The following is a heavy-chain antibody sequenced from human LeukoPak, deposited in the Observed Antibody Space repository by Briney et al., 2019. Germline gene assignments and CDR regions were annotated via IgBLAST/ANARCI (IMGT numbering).Heavy chain of an antibody. V-gene: IGHV4-34*01. Sequence: PSETLSLTCAVYGGSFSGYYWSWIRQPPGKGLEWIGEINHSGSTNYNPSLKSRVTISVDTSKNQFSLKLSSVTAADTAVYYCARVEAMVRGVFDYWGQGTLVTVSS. J-gene: IGHJ4*02. CDR3: ARVEAMVRGVFDY. CDR1: GGSFSGYY. D-gene: IGHD3-10*01. CDR2: INHSGST.